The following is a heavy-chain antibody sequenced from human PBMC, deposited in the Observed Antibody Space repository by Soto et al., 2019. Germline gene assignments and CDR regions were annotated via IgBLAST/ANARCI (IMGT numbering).Heavy chain of an antibody. J-gene: IGHJ3*02. V-gene: IGHV3-30*18. Sequence: GGSLRLSCAASGFTFSSHGMHWVRQAPGKGPEWVAVISNDGSKKDYADYVKGRFTISRDNAKNTLYLQMNSLRADDTAVYYCAKDPTIAPRWALDIWGRGTLVTVSS. CDR3: AKDPTIAPRWALDI. CDR1: GFTFSSHG. CDR2: ISNDGSKK. D-gene: IGHD6-13*01.